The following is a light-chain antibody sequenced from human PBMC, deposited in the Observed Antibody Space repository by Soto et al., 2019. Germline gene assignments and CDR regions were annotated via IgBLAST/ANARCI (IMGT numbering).Light chain of an antibody. Sequence: DIQMTQSPSTLSAFVGDRVTITCRARQSISIWLAWYQQKPGKAPRLLIYDASILESGVPSRFSGSGSGTEFTLTISSLQPDDFATYYCQQYNSHWTFGQGTKVDNK. CDR1: QSISIW. CDR3: QQYNSHWT. J-gene: IGKJ1*01. CDR2: DAS. V-gene: IGKV1-5*01.